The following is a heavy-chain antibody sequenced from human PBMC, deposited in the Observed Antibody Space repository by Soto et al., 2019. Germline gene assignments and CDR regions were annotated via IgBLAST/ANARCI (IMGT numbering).Heavy chain of an antibody. CDR1: GFTFSDYY. D-gene: IGHD3-9*01. CDR2: ISSSGSTI. J-gene: IGHJ4*02. CDR3: ARDHIKYDILTGYYPN. Sequence: GGSLRLSCAASGFTFSDYYMSWIRQAPGKGLEWVSYISSSGSTIYYADSVKGRFTISRDNAKNSLYLQINSLRAEDTAVYYCARDHIKYDILTGYYPNWGQGTLVTVSS. V-gene: IGHV3-11*01.